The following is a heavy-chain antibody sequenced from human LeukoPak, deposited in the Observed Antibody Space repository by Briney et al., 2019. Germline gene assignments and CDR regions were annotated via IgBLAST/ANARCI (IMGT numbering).Heavy chain of an antibody. CDR2: IIPILGIA. Sequence: SVKVSCKASGGTFSSYAISWVRQAPGQGLEWMGRIIPILGIANYAQKFQGRVTITAGKSTSTAYMGLSSLRSEDTAVYYCARDEAYSGYDFGAFDIWGQGTMVTVSS. V-gene: IGHV1-69*04. D-gene: IGHD5-12*01. CDR1: GGTFSSYA. J-gene: IGHJ3*02. CDR3: ARDEAYSGYDFGAFDI.